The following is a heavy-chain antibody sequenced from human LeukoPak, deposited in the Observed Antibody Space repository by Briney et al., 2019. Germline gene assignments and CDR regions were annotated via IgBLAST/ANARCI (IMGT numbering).Heavy chain of an antibody. J-gene: IGHJ3*02. CDR3: ARRRVEYALHAFDM. CDR2: IYPGYYDT. CDR1: GYSFNLYW. V-gene: IGHV5-51*01. D-gene: IGHD2/OR15-2a*01. Sequence: GESLKISCKGSGYSFNLYWNGWVPQMPGKGLEWIGIIYPGYYDTLCSPSFQGQVTISADKSISTAYLQWSSLKASDTAMYYCARRRVEYALHAFDMWGQGTRVTVSS.